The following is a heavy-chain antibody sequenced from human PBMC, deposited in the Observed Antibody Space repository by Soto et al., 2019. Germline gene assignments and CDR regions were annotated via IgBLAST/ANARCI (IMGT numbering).Heavy chain of an antibody. J-gene: IGHJ5*02. CDR3: ARDQYSSGWPNWFDP. D-gene: IGHD6-19*01. V-gene: IGHV4-59*01. CDR2: IYYSGST. Sequence: SGNLSLTCTVSGGSLSRYYWGWVRPPPGKGLEWIGYIYYSGSTNYNPSLKSRVTISVDTSKNQFSLKLSSVTAADTAVYYCARDQYSSGWPNWFDPWGQGTLVTVS. CDR1: GGSLSRYY.